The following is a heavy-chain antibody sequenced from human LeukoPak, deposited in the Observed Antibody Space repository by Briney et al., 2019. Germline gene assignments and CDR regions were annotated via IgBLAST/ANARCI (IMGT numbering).Heavy chain of an antibody. Sequence: GESLKISCKGSGYSFTSYWIGWVRQMPGKGLEWMGIIYPGDSDTRYSPSFQGQVTISADKSISTAYLQWSSLKASDTAMYYCARHTVAARYRDALDIWGQGTMVTVSS. CDR1: GYSFTSYW. V-gene: IGHV5-51*01. CDR2: IYPGDSDT. CDR3: ARHTVAARYRDALDI. J-gene: IGHJ3*02. D-gene: IGHD6-6*01.